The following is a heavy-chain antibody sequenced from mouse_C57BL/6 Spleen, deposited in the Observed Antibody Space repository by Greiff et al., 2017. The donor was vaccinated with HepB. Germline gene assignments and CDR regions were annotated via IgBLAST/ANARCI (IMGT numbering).Heavy chain of an antibody. J-gene: IGHJ4*01. V-gene: IGHV14-4*01. CDR2: IDPENGDT. D-gene: IGHD2-5*01. CDR1: GFNIKDDY. CDR3: TTEDYTSNYGAMDY. Sequence: VQLQQSGAELVRPGASVKLSCTASGFNIKDDYMHWVKQRPEQGLEWIGWIDPENGDTEYASKFQGKATITADTSSNTAYLQLSSLTSEDTAVYYCTTEDYTSNYGAMDYWGQGTSVTVSS.